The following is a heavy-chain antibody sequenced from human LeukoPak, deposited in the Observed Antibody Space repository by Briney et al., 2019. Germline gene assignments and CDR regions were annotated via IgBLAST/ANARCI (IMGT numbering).Heavy chain of an antibody. CDR1: GGSFSGYY. Sequence: SETLSLPCAVYGGSFSGYYWSWIRQPPGKGPEWIGEINHSGSTNYNPSLKRRVTISVDTSKNQFSLKPSSLTAADTAVYYCARHAFYGIAARPFDYWGQGTLVTVSS. CDR2: INHSGST. V-gene: IGHV4-34*01. J-gene: IGHJ4*02. D-gene: IGHD6-6*01. CDR3: ARHAFYGIAARPFDY.